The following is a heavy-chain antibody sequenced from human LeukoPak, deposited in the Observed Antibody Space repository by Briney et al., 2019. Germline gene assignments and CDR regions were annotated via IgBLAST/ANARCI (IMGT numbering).Heavy chain of an antibody. Sequence: GGSLRLFCAASGFTFSSYGMHWVRQAPGKGLEWVAVISYDGSNKYYADSVKGRFTISRDNSKSTLYLQMNSLRAEDTAMYYCAKDPRRAEAVPAGFDYWGQGTLVTVSS. D-gene: IGHD6-19*01. CDR2: ISYDGSNK. V-gene: IGHV3-30*18. CDR3: AKDPRRAEAVPAGFDY. CDR1: GFTFSSYG. J-gene: IGHJ4*02.